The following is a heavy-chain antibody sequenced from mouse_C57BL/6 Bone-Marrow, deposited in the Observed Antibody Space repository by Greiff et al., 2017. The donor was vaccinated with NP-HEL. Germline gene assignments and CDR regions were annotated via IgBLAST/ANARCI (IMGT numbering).Heavy chain of an antibody. CDR1: GYTFTDYY. D-gene: IGHD1-1*01. V-gene: IGHV1-26*01. CDR3: ARESDGSEGAWLAY. Sequence: EVQLQQSGPELVKPGASVKISCKASGYTFTDYYMNWVKQSHGKSLEWIGDINPNNGGTSYNQKFKGKATLTVDKSSSTAYMELRSLTSEDSAVYYCARESDGSEGAWLAYWGQGTLVTVSA. CDR2: INPNNGGT. J-gene: IGHJ3*01.